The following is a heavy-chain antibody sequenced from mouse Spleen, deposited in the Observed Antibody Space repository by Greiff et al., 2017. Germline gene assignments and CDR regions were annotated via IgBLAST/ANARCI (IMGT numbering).Heavy chain of an antibody. J-gene: IGHJ2*01. Sequence: EVQRVESGPGLVKPSQSLSLTCSVTGYSITSGYYWNWIRQFPGNKLEWMGYISYDGSNNYNPSLKNRISITRDTSKNQFFLKLNSVTTEDTATYYCARGYYYDGSYDYWGQGTTLTVSS. CDR3: ARGYYYDGSYDY. D-gene: IGHD1-1*01. CDR2: ISYDGSN. CDR1: GYSITSGYY. V-gene: IGHV3-6*01.